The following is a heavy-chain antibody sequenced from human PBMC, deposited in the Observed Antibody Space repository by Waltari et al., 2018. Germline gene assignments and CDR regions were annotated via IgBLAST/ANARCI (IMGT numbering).Heavy chain of an antibody. Sequence: EVQLLESGGGLVQPGGSLRLSCAASGFTFSSYAMSWVRQAPGTGLEWVSAISGSGGSTYYADSVKGRFTISRDNSKNTLYLQMNSLRAEDTAVYYCAKDISRDYYGSGPDAFDIWGQGTMVTVSS. V-gene: IGHV3-23*01. CDR2: ISGSGGST. CDR1: GFTFSSYA. D-gene: IGHD3-10*01. J-gene: IGHJ3*02. CDR3: AKDISRDYYGSGPDAFDI.